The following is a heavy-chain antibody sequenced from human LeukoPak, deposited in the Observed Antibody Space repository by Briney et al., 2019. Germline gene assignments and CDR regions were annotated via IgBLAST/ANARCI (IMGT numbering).Heavy chain of an antibody. V-gene: IGHV3-48*02. CDR1: GFTFSSYV. Sequence: GGSLRLSCTASGFTFSSYVMNWVRQSRGRGLEWISHISASGSTTYYADSVKGRFTISRDNGNNFLYLQMDNLRDDDTAVYYCARAHRQCSSGSEGFDYWGQGTLVIVSS. J-gene: IGHJ4*02. D-gene: IGHD3-10*01. CDR2: ISASGSTT. CDR3: ARAHRQCSSGSEGFDY.